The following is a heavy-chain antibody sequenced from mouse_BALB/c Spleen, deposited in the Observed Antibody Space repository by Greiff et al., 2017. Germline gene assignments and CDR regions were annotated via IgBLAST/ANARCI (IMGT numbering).Heavy chain of an antibody. CDR1: GFSLTGYG. V-gene: IGHV2-6-7*01. CDR3: ARDRGYYYGSSLNWYFDV. D-gene: IGHD1-1*01. Sequence: QVQLQQSGPGLVAPSQSLSITCTVSGFSLTGYGVNWVRQPPGKGLEWLGMIWGDGSTDYNSALKSRLSISKDNSKSQVFLKMNSLQTDDTARYYCARDRGYYYGSSLNWYFDVWGAGTTVTVSS. CDR2: IWGDGST. J-gene: IGHJ1*01.